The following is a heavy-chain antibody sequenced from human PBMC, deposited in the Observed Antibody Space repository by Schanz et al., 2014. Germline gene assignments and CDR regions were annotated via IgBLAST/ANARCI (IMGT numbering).Heavy chain of an antibody. J-gene: IGHJ5*01. CDR2: VHPGGST. V-gene: IGHV3-66*04. CDR1: GFIVRSNY. CDR3: AKQHVVRGVIYLNWFDS. Sequence: EVQLAESGGGLVQPGGSLRLSCAVSGFIVRSNYMTWVRQAPGKGLEWVSFVHPGGSTYYPDSVKGRFTISRDSSKNTLYLQMNSLGPEDTAIYYCAKQHVVRGVIYLNWFDSWGQGTLVTVSS. D-gene: IGHD3-10*01.